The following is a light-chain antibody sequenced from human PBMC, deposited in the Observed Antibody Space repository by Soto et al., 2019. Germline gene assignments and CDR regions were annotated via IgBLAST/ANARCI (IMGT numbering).Light chain of an antibody. J-gene: IGKJ1*01. Sequence: GDRVIITCRASQNINNWIAWYQQKPGKAPKFLIYDASTLESGVPSRFSGSGFGTEFSLTISSLQPDDFGSYYCQHMRTFGQGTKVEMK. V-gene: IGKV1-5*01. CDR3: QHMRT. CDR2: DAS. CDR1: QNINNW.